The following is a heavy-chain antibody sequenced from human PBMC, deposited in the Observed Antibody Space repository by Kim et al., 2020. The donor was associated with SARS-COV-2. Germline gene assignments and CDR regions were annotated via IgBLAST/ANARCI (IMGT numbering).Heavy chain of an antibody. CDR3: ARGVGEISPGFLIDV. CDR2: IYHSGST. J-gene: IGHJ6*02. V-gene: IGHV4-30-2*01. Sequence: LSLTCVVSGGSISSGGYSWNWIRQPPGKGLEWIGYIYHSGSTYYNPSLKSRVTISVDRSKNQFSLKLSSVTAADTAVYYCARGVGEISPGFLIDVWGQGTTVTVSS. CDR1: GGSISSGGYS. D-gene: IGHD2-8*01.